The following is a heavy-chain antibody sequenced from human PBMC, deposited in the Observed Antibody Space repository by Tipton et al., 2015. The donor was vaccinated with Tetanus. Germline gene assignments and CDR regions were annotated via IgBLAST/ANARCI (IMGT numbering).Heavy chain of an antibody. CDR3: ARGQARGARGWNYFDY. D-gene: IGHD1-26*01. CDR1: GGSISSGGYY. CDR2: IYNSGST. J-gene: IGHJ4*02. Sequence: GLVKPSQTLSLTCTVSGGSISSGGYYWSWIRQHPGKGLEWIGDIYNSGSTYYNPSLKSRVTISVDTSKNQFSLKLNSVTAADTAVYYCARGQARGARGWNYFDYWGQGSLVTVSS. V-gene: IGHV4-31*03.